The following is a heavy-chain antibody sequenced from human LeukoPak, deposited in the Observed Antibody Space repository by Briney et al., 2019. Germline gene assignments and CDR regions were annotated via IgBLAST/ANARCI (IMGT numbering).Heavy chain of an antibody. CDR1: GYTFTGYY. Sequence: ASVEVSCKASGYTFTGYYMHWVRQAPGQGLEWMGWINPNSGGTNYAQKFQGRVTMTRDTSISTAYMELSRLRSDDTAVYYCARDYGDQSLSWDYWGQGTLVTVSS. CDR3: ARDYGDQSLSWDY. J-gene: IGHJ4*02. V-gene: IGHV1-2*02. D-gene: IGHD4-17*01. CDR2: INPNSGGT.